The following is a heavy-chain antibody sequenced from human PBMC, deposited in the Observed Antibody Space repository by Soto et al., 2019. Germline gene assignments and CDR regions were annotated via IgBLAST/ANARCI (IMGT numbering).Heavy chain of an antibody. Sequence: SETLSLTCTVSGGSISSYYWSWIRQPPGKGLEWIGYIYSSGSTNYNPSLKSRVTISVDTSKNQFSLKLSSVTAADTAVYYCARQYCSSTRCYQYFDYWGQGTLVTVS. D-gene: IGHD2-2*01. J-gene: IGHJ4*02. CDR1: GGSISSYY. V-gene: IGHV4-59*08. CDR3: ARQYCSSTRCYQYFDY. CDR2: IYSSGST.